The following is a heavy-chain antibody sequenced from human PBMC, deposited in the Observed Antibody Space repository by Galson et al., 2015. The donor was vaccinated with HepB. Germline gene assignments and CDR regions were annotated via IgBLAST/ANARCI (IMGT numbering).Heavy chain of an antibody. CDR1: GFTFSGSK. CDR2: IGTGGDT. V-gene: IGHV3-13*04. D-gene: IGHD6-19*01. CDR3: VREGYSSAWDDWYFDV. Sequence: SLRLSCAASGFTFSGSKFHWVRQVIGKGLEWVSAIGTGGDTYYPDSVKGRFTISRENAKNSLYLQMNSLRAGDTAVYYCVREGYSSAWDDWYFDVWGRGTLVTVSS. J-gene: IGHJ2*01.